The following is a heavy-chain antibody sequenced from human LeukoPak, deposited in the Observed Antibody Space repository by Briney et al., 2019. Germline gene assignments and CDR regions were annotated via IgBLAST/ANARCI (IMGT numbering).Heavy chain of an antibody. J-gene: IGHJ3*02. CDR3: ARDQGGSYSGGDYDAFDI. CDR1: GFTFSSYG. CDR2: IRYDGSNK. D-gene: IGHD6-19*01. Sequence: GGSLRLSCAASGFTFSSYGMHWVRQAPGKGLEWVTFIRYDGSNKYFADSVKGRFTISRDNSKNTLFLQMNSLRAEDSAVYYCARDQGGSYSGGDYDAFDIWGQGTMVTVSS. V-gene: IGHV3-30*02.